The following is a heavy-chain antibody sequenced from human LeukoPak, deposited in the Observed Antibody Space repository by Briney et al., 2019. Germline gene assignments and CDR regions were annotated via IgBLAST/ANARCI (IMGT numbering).Heavy chain of an antibody. CDR3: ARDSGLRTVTLGNYYYYMDV. CDR2: IYTRGST. J-gene: IGHJ6*03. Sequence: NPSQTLSLTCTVSGGSISSGNYYWSWIRQPPGKGLEWIGRIYTRGSTNYNPSLKSRVTISVDTSKNQFSLKVSSVTAADTAVYYCARDSGLRTVTLGNYYYYMDVWGKGTTVTISS. D-gene: IGHD4-17*01. CDR1: GGSISSGNYY. V-gene: IGHV4-61*02.